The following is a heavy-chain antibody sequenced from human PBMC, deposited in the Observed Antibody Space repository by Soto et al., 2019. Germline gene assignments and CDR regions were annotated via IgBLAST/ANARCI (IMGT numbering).Heavy chain of an antibody. J-gene: IGHJ1*01. D-gene: IGHD6-19*01. CDR1: GFTFSNYW. V-gene: IGHV3-7*02. CDR3: VKSNQQWLVPNEYFQH. Sequence: PGGSLRLSCAASGFTFSNYWMSWVRQAPGKGLEWVANIKEDGSEKNYADSVKGRFTISRDNSKNTLYLQMNSLRAEDTAVYYCVKSNQQWLVPNEYFQHWGQGTLVTVSS. CDR2: IKEDGSEK.